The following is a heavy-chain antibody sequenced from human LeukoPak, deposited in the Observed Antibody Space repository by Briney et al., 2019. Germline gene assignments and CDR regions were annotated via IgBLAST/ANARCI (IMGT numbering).Heavy chain of an antibody. J-gene: IGHJ2*01. CDR3: ARNRVFTYWYFDL. V-gene: IGHV4-59*01. D-gene: IGHD5/OR15-5a*01. CDR1: GGSISSYY. Sequence: SETLSLTCTVSGGSISSYYWSWIRQPPGKGLEWIGYIYYSGSTNYNPSLKSRVTMSVDTSKNQFSLKLSSVTAADTAVYFCARNRVFTYWYFDLWGRGTLVTVSS. CDR2: IYYSGST.